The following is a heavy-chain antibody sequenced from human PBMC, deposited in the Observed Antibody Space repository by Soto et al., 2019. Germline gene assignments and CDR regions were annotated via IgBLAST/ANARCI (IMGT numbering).Heavy chain of an antibody. V-gene: IGHV1-69*08. J-gene: IGHJ6*03. CDR2: IIPILGIA. CDR3: ATDYYYYYYMDV. Sequence: QVQLVQSGAEVKKPGSSVKVSCKASGGTFSSYTISWVRQAPGQGLEWMGRIIPILGIANYAQKFQGRVTITADKSTSTAYMELSSLRSEDTAVYYCATDYYYYYYMDVWGKGTTVTVSS. CDR1: GGTFSSYT.